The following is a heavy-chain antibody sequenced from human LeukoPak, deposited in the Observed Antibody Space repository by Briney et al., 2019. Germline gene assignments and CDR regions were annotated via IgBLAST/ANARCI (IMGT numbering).Heavy chain of an antibody. Sequence: ASVKVSCKASGYTFTSYGISWVRQAPGQGLEWMGWISAYNGNTNYAQKLQGRVTMTTDTSTSTAYMELGSLRSDDTAVYYCARNYYGSGNLYGMDVWGKGTTVTVSS. D-gene: IGHD3-10*01. CDR3: ARNYYGSGNLYGMDV. CDR1: GYTFTSYG. V-gene: IGHV1-18*04. CDR2: ISAYNGNT. J-gene: IGHJ6*04.